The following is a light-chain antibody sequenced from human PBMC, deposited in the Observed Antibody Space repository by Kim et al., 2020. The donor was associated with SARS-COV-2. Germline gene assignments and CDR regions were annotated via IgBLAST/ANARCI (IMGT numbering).Light chain of an antibody. CDR2: GAS. CDR3: QQYATAPDT. CDR1: QSVLHSSNNKNY. J-gene: IGKJ2*01. V-gene: IGKV4-1*01. Sequence: RATINCKSSQSVLHSSNNKNYLAWYQQKPRQPPKLLIYGASTRESGVPDRFSGSGSGTDFTLTISSLQAEDVAVYFCQQYATAPDTFGQGTKLEI.